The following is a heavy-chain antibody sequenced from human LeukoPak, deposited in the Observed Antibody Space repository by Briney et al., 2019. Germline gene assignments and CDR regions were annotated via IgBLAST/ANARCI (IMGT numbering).Heavy chain of an antibody. J-gene: IGHJ3*02. D-gene: IGHD4-11*01. CDR2: ISGDGGTT. Sequence: PGRSLRLSCVASGFPFSNYAMSWVRQAPGKGLECVSVISGDGGTTYYADFVKGRFTISRDNAKNSLYLQMNSLRAEDTAVYYCARAGPLHDDAFDIWGQGTMVTVSS. CDR1: GFPFSNYA. V-gene: IGHV3-23*01. CDR3: ARAGPLHDDAFDI.